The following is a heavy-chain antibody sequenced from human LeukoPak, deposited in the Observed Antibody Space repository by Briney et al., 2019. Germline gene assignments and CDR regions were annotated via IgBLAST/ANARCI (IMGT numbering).Heavy chain of an antibody. CDR1: GGSFSGYY. CDR3: ARGEGSGYYYIAY. D-gene: IGHD3-22*01. CDR2: INHSGST. V-gene: IGHV4-34*01. J-gene: IGHJ4*02. Sequence: SETLSLTCAVYGGSFSGYYWGWIRQPPGKGLEWIGEINHSGSTNYNPSLKSRVTISVDTSKNQFSLKLSSVTAADTAVYYCARGEGSGYYYIAYWGQGTLVTVSS.